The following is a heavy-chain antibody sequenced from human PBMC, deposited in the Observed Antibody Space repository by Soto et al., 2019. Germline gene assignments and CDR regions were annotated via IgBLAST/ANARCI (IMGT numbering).Heavy chain of an antibody. CDR2: IYYIGSI. D-gene: IGHD3-3*01. J-gene: IGHJ6*02. V-gene: IGHV4-31*03. CDR1: GGSIGRGGYY. Sequence: SETLALTCTVSGGSIGRGGYYWSWIRQHPGKGLEWIGYIYYIGSIYYNPSLKSRVTISVDTSKNQFSLKLSSVTAADTAVYYCARDLRFRGFXGMDVWGQGTTVT. CDR3: ARDLRFRGFXGMDV.